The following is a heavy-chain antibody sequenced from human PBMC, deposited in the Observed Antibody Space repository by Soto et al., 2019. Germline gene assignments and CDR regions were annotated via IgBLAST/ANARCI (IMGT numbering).Heavy chain of an antibody. D-gene: IGHD5-18*01. CDR3: ARGASYGWPFDH. CDR1: GYTFTSYY. V-gene: IGHV1-46*01. Sequence: ASVKVSFKASGYTFTSYYMHWVRQAPGQGLEWMGIINPSGGSTSYAQKFQGRVTITRDTSARTVYMELSSLKSEDTAVYYCARGASYGWPFDHWGQGTPVTVSS. CDR2: INPSGGST. J-gene: IGHJ4*02.